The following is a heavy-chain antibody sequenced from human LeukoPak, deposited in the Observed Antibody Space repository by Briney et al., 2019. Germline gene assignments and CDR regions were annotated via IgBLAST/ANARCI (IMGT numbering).Heavy chain of an antibody. CDR2: IKQGGSEK. CDR1: GFTFSSYW. D-gene: IGHD3-22*01. J-gene: IGHJ4*02. CDR3: ARGGYYYDSSGYYYGGVRYFDY. Sequence: GGSLRLSCAASGFTFSSYWMSWVRQAPGKGLEWVANIKQGGSEKYYVDSVKGRFTISRDNAKNSLYLQMNNLRAEDTALYYCARGGYYYDSSGYYYGGVRYFDYWGQGTLVTVSS. V-gene: IGHV3-7*03.